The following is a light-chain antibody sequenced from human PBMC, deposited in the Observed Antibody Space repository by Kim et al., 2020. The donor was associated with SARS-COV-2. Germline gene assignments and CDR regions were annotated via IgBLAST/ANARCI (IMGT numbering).Light chain of an antibody. CDR1: SSDVGGYNY. Sequence: GRSITISCTGTSSDVGGYNYVSWYHQHPGKAPKLMIYDVSKRPSGVSNRFSGSKSGNTASLTISGLQAEDEADYYCSSYTSSSTWVFGGGTKVTVL. CDR2: DVS. J-gene: IGLJ3*02. V-gene: IGLV2-14*04. CDR3: SSYTSSSTWV.